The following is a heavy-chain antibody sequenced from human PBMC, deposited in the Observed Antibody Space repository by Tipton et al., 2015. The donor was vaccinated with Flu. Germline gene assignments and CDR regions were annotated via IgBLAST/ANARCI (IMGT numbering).Heavy chain of an antibody. J-gene: IGHJ6*02. CDR1: GYTFISYD. CDR2: ISGYNGDT. V-gene: IGHV1-18*01. D-gene: IGHD1-26*01. Sequence: QVQLVQSGAEVKKLGASVKVSCKASGYTFISYDINWVRQAPGQGLEWMGWISGYNGDTNYAEKLQGRVTMTTDASTHTAYMELRSLKSDDTAMYYCARDRGSYNIHLEYHYYYGMDVWGQGTTVTVSS. CDR3: ARDRGSYNIHLEYHYYYGMDV.